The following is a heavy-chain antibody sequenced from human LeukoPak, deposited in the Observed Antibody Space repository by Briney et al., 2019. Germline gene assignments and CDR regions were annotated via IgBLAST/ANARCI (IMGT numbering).Heavy chain of an antibody. CDR1: GFTFSNYS. CDR2: ISSSSSYI. CDR3: ARELLDYYYMDV. D-gene: IGHD2-15*01. V-gene: IGHV3-21*01. J-gene: IGHJ6*03. Sequence: GGSLRLSCAASGFTFSNYSMNWVRQAPGKGLEWVSSISSSSSYIYYADSVKGRFTISRDNAKNSLYLQMNSLRAEDTAVYYCARELLDYYYMDVWGKGTTVTVSS.